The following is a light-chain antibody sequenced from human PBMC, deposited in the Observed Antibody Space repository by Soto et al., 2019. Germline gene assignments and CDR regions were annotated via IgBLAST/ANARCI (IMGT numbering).Light chain of an antibody. CDR2: AAS. Sequence: DIQMTESRSSVAACGGGRVTITCRASQSISTYLHWYQQKPGKAPNLLIYAASTLQSGVPSRFSGSGSGTDLPLTITSLPPEHFATYFCQHAYRTRFNFGQGTKVDIK. V-gene: IGKV1-39*01. CDR3: QHAYRTRFN. CDR1: QSISTY. J-gene: IGKJ1*01.